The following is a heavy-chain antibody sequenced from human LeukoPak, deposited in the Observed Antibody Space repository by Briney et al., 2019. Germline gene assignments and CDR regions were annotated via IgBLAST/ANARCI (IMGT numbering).Heavy chain of an antibody. J-gene: IGHJ5*02. Sequence: SETLSLTCTVSSGSISTSNYYWGWVRQPPGKALEWIGNIFYSGSTYYSPSLKSRVTISLDTSRNQFSLKLNSVTAADAALYYCARSYGYSSSWYGSDWFDPWGQGTLVTVSS. CDR3: ARSYGYSSSWYGSDWFDP. CDR1: SGSISTSNYY. V-gene: IGHV4-39*07. CDR2: IFYSGST. D-gene: IGHD6-13*01.